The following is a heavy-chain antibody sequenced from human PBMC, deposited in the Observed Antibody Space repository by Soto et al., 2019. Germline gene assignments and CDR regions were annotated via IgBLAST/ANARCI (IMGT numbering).Heavy chain of an antibody. CDR1: GFTFSSYS. Sequence: GGSLRLSCAASGFTFSSYSMNWVRQAPGKGLEWVSYISSSSTIYYADSVKGRFTISRDNAKNSLYLQMNSLRDEDTAVYYCAREPARAKRGYSYGPGYWGQGTLVTVSS. CDR3: AREPARAKRGYSYGPGY. CDR2: ISSSSTI. V-gene: IGHV3-48*02. D-gene: IGHD5-18*01. J-gene: IGHJ4*02.